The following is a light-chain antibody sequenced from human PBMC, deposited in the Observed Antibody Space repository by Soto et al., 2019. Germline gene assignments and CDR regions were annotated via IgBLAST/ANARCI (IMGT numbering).Light chain of an antibody. CDR1: QSVSRSF. CDR2: SAS. J-gene: IGKJ1*01. Sequence: ENGLRQSPGTMSLSPGERVTLSCGASQSVSRSFLAWYQQKPGQAPRLLIYSASSRATGIPDRFSGSGSGTDFTLTISRLEPEDFAVYYCQQYGSSPWTFGQGTKVEIK. CDR3: QQYGSSPWT. V-gene: IGKV3-20*01.